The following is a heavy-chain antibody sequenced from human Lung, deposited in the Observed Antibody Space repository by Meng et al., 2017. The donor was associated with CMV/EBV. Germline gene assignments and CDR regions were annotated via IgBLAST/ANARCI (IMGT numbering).Heavy chain of an antibody. CDR1: GGSISSYY. V-gene: IGHV4-59*01. CDR2: IYYSGST. D-gene: IGHD2/OR15-2a*01. CDR3: ARDRRPLSNNWFDP. Sequence: SXTLSLXCTVSGGSISSYYWSWIRQPPGKGLEWIGYIYYSGSTIYNPSLKSRVTISVDTSKNEFSLKLSSVTAADTAIYYCARDRRPLSNNWFDPWCQGTLVTVSS. J-gene: IGHJ5*02.